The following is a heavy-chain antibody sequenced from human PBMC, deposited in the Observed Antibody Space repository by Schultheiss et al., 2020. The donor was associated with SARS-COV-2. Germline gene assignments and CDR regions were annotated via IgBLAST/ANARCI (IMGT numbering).Heavy chain of an antibody. CDR2: INHSGST. CDR1: GGSISSYY. V-gene: IGHV4-34*01. Sequence: SETLSLTCTVSGGSISSYYWGWIRQPPGKGLEWIGEINHSGSTNYNPSLKSRVTISVDTSKNQFSLKLSSVTAADTAVYYCARSGYSSGYRAFDIWGQGTMVTVSS. CDR3: ARSGYSSGYRAFDI. J-gene: IGHJ3*02. D-gene: IGHD6-19*01.